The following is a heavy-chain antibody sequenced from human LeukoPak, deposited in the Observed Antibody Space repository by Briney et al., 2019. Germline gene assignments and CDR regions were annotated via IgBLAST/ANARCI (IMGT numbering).Heavy chain of an antibody. V-gene: IGHV1-3*01. CDR3: ARDPDISTNWFDP. CDR2: INGGNGYT. Sequence: ASVKVSCKASGYIFINYAIHWVRQAPGQRLEWMGWINGGNGYTKYSQNFQGRVTITRDTSASTAYMELSSLRSEDTAVYYCARDPDISTNWFDPWGQGTLVTVSS. D-gene: IGHD3-9*01. CDR1: GYIFINYA. J-gene: IGHJ5*02.